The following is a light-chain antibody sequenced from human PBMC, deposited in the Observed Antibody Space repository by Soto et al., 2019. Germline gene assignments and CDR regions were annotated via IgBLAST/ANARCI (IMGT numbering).Light chain of an antibody. CDR2: YDS. CDR3: QGCDSSRDHPVV. Sequence: SYELTQPPSVSVAPGKTARITCGGNNIGSKSVHWYQQKPGQAPVLVIYYDSDRPSGIPERFSGSNSGNTATLTISRVEAGDEADYYCQGCDSSRDHPVVFGGGTQLTVL. CDR1: NIGSKS. V-gene: IGLV3-21*04. J-gene: IGLJ2*01.